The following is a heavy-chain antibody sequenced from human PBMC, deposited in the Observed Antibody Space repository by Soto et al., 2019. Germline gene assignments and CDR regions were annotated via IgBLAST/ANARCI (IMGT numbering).Heavy chain of an antibody. CDR1: GDTFNFYS. CDR3: ASSYGSGYRAFDY. D-gene: IGHD3-10*01. CDR2: VNPIVSMS. V-gene: IGHV1-69*02. Sequence: QVQLVQSGAEVKRPGSSVKVSCKASGDTFNFYSINWVRQAPGLGLEWMGRVNPIVSMSNYAQKFQGRVTITADKSTSTAYMALSSLRSEDTAIYFCASSYGSGYRAFDYWGQGALVTVSS. J-gene: IGHJ4*02.